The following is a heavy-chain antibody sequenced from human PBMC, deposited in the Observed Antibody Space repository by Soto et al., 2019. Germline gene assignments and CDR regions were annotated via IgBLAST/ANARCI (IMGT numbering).Heavy chain of an antibody. J-gene: IGHJ6*02. CDR2: IYYSGST. D-gene: IGHD5-12*01. CDR3: EREPGAPALYSGRGV. Sequence: SETLCLTCTVSGGSISSYYWSWIRQPPGKGLEWIGYIYYSGSTNYNPSLKSRVTISVDTSKNQFSLKLSSVTAADTAVYYCEREPGAPALYSGRGVWGQGTTVTVS. V-gene: IGHV4-59*01. CDR1: GGSISSYY.